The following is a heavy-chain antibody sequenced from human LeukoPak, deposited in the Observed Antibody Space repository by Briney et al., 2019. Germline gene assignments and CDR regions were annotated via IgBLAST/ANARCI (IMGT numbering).Heavy chain of an antibody. D-gene: IGHD5-18*01. V-gene: IGHV4-39*07. CDR2: IYYSGST. CDR1: GGSISSSSYY. J-gene: IGHJ4*02. Sequence: SETLSLTCTVSGGSISSSSYYWGWIRQPPGKGLEWIGGIYYSGSTYYNPSLKSRVTISVDTSKNQFSLKLSSVTAADTAVYYCARYSYGQFDYWGQGTLVTVSS. CDR3: ARYSYGQFDY.